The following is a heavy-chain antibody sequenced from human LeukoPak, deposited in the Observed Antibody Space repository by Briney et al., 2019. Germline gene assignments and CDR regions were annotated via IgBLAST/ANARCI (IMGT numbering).Heavy chain of an antibody. V-gene: IGHV4-59*01. D-gene: IGHD2-15*01. CDR3: ARGDCSGGSCYEGRYYFDY. Sequence: SETLSLTCIVSGGSISTYYWSWIRQPPGKGLEWIGYVYYTGSTDYNPSLKSRVAISVDTSKNQFSLKLNSVTAADTAMYYCARGDCSGGSCYEGRYYFDYWGQGTLVTVSS. CDR2: VYYTGST. CDR1: GGSISTYY. J-gene: IGHJ4*02.